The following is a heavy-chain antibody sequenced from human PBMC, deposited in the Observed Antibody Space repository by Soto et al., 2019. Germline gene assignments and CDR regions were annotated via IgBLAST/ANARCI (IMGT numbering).Heavy chain of an antibody. D-gene: IGHD1-1*01. J-gene: IGHJ4*02. CDR2: ISAHNGNT. V-gene: IGHV1-18*01. CDR3: ARGRYGDY. CDR1: GYTFTTYG. Sequence: QVHLVQSGAEVKKPGASVKVSCKGSGYTFTTYGITWVRQAPGQGLEWMGWISAHNGNTNYAQKLEGTVTVTRDTSTSTADMELRSLRSDDTAVYDCARGRYGDYWGQGALVTVSS.